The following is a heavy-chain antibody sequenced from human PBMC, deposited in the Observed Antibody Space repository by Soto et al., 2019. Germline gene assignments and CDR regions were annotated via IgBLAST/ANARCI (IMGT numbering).Heavy chain of an antibody. CDR3: APSPPDYDFWSGYYSNWFDP. D-gene: IGHD3-3*01. CDR1: GFTFSSYW. CDR2: INSDGSST. Sequence: EVQLVESGGGLVQPGGSLRLSCAASGFTFSSYWMHWVRQAPGKGLVWVSRINSDGSSTSYADSVKGRFTISRDNAKNTLYLQMNSLRAEDTAVYYCAPSPPDYDFWSGYYSNWFDPWGQGTLVNVSS. J-gene: IGHJ5*02. V-gene: IGHV3-74*01.